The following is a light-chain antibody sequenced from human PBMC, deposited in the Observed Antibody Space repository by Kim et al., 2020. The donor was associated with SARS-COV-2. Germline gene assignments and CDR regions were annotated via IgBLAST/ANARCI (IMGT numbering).Light chain of an antibody. CDR2: EVT. J-gene: IGLJ1*01. CDR3: CSYAGTTTFYV. CDR1: SSDVGNYIL. Sequence: SLTISCTGTSSDVGNYILVSWYQQHPGKAPNLIIYEVTERPSGVSSRFSGSKSGNTASLTISGLQAEDEADYYCCSYAGTTTFYVFGTGTKVTVL. V-gene: IGLV2-23*02.